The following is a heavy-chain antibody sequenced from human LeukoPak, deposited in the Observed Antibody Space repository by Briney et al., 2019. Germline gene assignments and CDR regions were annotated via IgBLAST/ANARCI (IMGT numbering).Heavy chain of an antibody. Sequence: PGGSLRLSCAASGFTFSSSGMSWVRQAPGKGLEWVSGISASGGSTYYADSVKGRFTISRDNSKNTLYLQMNSLRAEDTAVYYCAKVGYTSGWSHFDYWGQGTLVTVSS. CDR1: GFTFSSSG. D-gene: IGHD6-19*01. CDR2: ISASGGST. J-gene: IGHJ4*02. CDR3: AKVGYTSGWSHFDY. V-gene: IGHV3-23*01.